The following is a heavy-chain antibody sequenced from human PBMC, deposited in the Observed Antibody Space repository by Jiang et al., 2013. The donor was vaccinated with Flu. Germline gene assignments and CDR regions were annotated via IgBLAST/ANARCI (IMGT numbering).Heavy chain of an antibody. Sequence: VKPSETLSLTCAVSGAPITHYYWSWIRQSPGKGLEWIGFIYHSGTTKYNPSLKSRATISVDTSKDQLSLKLRSVTAADTAFYYCARGFSYNINGDRGAFDYWGQGTRVTVSS. J-gene: IGHJ4*02. CDR1: GAPITHYY. D-gene: IGHD2-21*02. V-gene: IGHV4-59*01. CDR2: IYHSGTT. CDR3: ARGFSYNINGDRGAFDY.